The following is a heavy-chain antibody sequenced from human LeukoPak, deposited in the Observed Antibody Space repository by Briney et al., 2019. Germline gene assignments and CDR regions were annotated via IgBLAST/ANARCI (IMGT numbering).Heavy chain of an antibody. CDR2: IYYSGST. J-gene: IGHJ4*02. CDR3: ARSIAARPFDY. D-gene: IGHD6-6*01. V-gene: IGHV4-31*03. CDR1: GGSISSGGYR. Sequence: SETLSLTCTVCGGSISSGGYRWSWIRQHPGKGLEWIGYIYYSGSTYYNPSLKRRVTISVDTSKNQFSLKLSSVTAADTAVYYCARSIAARPFDYWGQGTLVTVYS.